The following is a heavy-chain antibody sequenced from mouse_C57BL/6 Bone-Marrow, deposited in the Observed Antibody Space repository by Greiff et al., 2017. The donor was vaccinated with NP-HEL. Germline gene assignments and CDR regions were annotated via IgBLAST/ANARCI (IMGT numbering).Heavy chain of an antibody. V-gene: IGHV5-6*02. CDR3: ARRGNWDEGYAMDY. CDR2: ISSGGSYT. J-gene: IGHJ4*01. CDR1: GFTFSSYG. D-gene: IGHD4-1*01. Sequence: EVKLMESGGDLVKPGGSLKLSCAASGFTFSSYGMSWVRQTPDKRLEWVATISSGGSYTYYPDSVKGQFTISRDNAKNTLYLQMNSLKSEDTAMYYCARRGNWDEGYAMDYWGQGTSVTVSS.